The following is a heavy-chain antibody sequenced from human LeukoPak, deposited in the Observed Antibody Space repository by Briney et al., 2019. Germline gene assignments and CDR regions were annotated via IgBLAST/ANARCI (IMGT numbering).Heavy chain of an antibody. V-gene: IGHV4-4*02. J-gene: IGHJ4*02. CDR3: ARGQWLPVFDF. CDR1: GGSISSSNW. D-gene: IGHD3-22*01. CDR2: IYHSGST. Sequence: SGTLSLTCAVSGGSISSSNWWSWVRQPPGKGLEWIGEIYHSGSTNYNPSLKSRVTISVDTSKNQFSLKLSSVTAADTAVYYCARGQWLPVFDFWGQGILVTVSS.